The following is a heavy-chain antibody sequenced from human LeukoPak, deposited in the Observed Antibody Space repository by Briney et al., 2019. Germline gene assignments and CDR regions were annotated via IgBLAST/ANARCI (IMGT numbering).Heavy chain of an antibody. CDR3: ARGHIGLAAAGSLGY. D-gene: IGHD6-13*01. CDR2: INHSGST. V-gene: IGHV4-34*01. Sequence: SETLSLTCAVYGVSFSGYYWSWIRQPPGKGLEWIGEINHSGSTNYNPSLKSRVTISVDTSKNQFSLKLSSVTAADTAVYYCARGHIGLAAAGSLGYWGQGTLVTVSS. J-gene: IGHJ4*02. CDR1: GVSFSGYY.